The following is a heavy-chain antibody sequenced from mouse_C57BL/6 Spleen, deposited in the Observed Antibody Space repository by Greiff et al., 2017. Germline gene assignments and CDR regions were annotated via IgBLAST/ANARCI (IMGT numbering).Heavy chain of an antibody. CDR1: GYTFTDHT. D-gene: IGHD3-2*02. V-gene: IGHV1-78*01. CDR2: IYPRDGST. Sequence: VKLMESDAELVKPGASVKISCKVSGYTFTDHTIHWMKQRPEQGLEWIGYIYPRDGSTKYNKKFKGKATLTADKSSSTAYMQLNSLTSEDSAVYFCARLEYSSVWFAYWGQGTLVTVSA. CDR3: ARLEYSSVWFAY. J-gene: IGHJ3*01.